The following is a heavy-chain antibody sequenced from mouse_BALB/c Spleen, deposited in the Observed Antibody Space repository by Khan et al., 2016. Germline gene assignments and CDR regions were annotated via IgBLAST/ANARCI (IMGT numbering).Heavy chain of an antibody. CDR2: IDPPNDNT. CDR1: GFSIQDTY. Sequence: EVQLQESGAELVKPGASVKLSCTASGFSIQDTYIHWVRQRPEQGLDWIGRIDPPNDNTKYDPKFQGKATIPADTSSNTAYLQLNSLTYEDTAVYYCARMYYGDYWGQGTTLTVSS. CDR3: ARMYYGDY. J-gene: IGHJ2*01. D-gene: IGHD1-1*01. V-gene: IGHV14-3*02.